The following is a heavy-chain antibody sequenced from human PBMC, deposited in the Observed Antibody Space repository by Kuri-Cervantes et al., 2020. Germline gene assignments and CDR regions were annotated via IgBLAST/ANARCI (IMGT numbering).Heavy chain of an antibody. V-gene: IGHV4-61*08. CDR2: IYYSGST. D-gene: IGHD1-1*01. CDR1: GFSLSTSGMC. CDR3: ARDRVGPVRFDP. J-gene: IGHJ5*02. Sequence: SGPTLVKPTQTLTLTCTFSGFSLSTSGMCVSWIRQPPGKALEWIGYIYYSGSTNYNPSLKSRVTISVDTSKNQFSLKLSSVTAADTAVYYYARDRVGPVRFDPWGQGTLVTVSS.